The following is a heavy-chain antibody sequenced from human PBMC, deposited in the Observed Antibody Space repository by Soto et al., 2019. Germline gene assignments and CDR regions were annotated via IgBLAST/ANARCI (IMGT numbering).Heavy chain of an antibody. CDR2: INHSGST. Sequence: SETLSLTCAVYGGSFSGYYWSWIRQPPGKGLEWIGEINHSGSTNYNPSLKSRVTISVDTSKNQFSLKLSSVTAADTAVYYCARGRSPLRYFDWRNGGDYFDYWGQGTLVTVSS. D-gene: IGHD3-9*01. V-gene: IGHV4-34*01. J-gene: IGHJ4*02. CDR1: GGSFSGYY. CDR3: ARGRSPLRYFDWRNGGDYFDY.